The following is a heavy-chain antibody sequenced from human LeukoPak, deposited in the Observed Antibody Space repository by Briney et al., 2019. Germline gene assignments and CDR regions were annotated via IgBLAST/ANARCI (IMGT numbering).Heavy chain of an antibody. CDR3: AKTGHSSSWYFDY. CDR1: GGSISSSTYC. V-gene: IGHV4-39*01. Sequence: SETLSLTCTVSGGSISSSTYCWSWVRQPPGKGLEWIGCMYYNGSPYYNPSLKSRVTMSVDTFNNQFSLRLSSETATDTAVYYCAKTGHSSSWYFDYWGQGTLVTASP. CDR2: MYYNGSP. J-gene: IGHJ4*02. D-gene: IGHD6-13*01.